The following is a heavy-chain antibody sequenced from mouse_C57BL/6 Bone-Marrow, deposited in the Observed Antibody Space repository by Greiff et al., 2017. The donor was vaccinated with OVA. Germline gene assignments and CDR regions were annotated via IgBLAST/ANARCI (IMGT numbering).Heavy chain of an antibody. V-gene: IGHV1-55*01. CDR3: ARSGITTVEGDFAMDY. D-gene: IGHD1-1*01. CDR2: IYPGSGRT. J-gene: IGHJ4*01. CDR1: GYTFTSYW. Sequence: QVQLQQSGAELVKPGASVKMSCKASGYTFTSYWITWVKQRPGQGLEWIGDIYPGSGRTNYNEKFKSKATLTVDTSSSTAYMQLSSLTSEDSAVYYWARSGITTVEGDFAMDYWGQGTSVTVSS.